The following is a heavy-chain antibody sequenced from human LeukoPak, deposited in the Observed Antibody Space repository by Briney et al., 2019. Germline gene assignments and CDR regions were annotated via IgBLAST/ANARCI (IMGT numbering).Heavy chain of an antibody. CDR2: ITSSTAYI. Sequence: GGSLRLSCAASGLTFSSFSMNWVRQAPGKGLEWVSSITSSTAYIYYADSVKGRFTISRDNAKDSLYLQMNSLRAEDTAVYYCARGEPGFGGLPTVLDNWGQGTLVTVSS. V-gene: IGHV3-21*01. CDR1: GLTFSSFS. CDR3: ARGEPGFGGLPTVLDN. J-gene: IGHJ4*02. D-gene: IGHD4-23*01.